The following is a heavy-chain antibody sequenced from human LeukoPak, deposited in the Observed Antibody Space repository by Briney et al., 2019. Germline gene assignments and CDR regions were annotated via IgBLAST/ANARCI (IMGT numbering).Heavy chain of an antibody. V-gene: IGHV4-34*01. CDR1: GGSCDDHY. CDR2: IHPHGIF. D-gene: IGHD5-24*01. J-gene: IGHJ4*02. CDR3: ARGRDRSKAGDH. Sequence: SETLSLTCTVYGGSCDDHYCRWIRQPPGKGLEWIGEIHPHGIFYYNSSLTSRVTISIDTSKTQFSLRLTSVTAADTAFYYCARGRDRSKAGDHWGQGSLVTVSS.